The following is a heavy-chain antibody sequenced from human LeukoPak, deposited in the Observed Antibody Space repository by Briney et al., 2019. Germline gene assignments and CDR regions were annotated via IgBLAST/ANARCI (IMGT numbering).Heavy chain of an antibody. CDR1: GGTFSSYA. Sequence: SVKVSCKASGGTFSSYAISWVRRAPGQGLEWMGRIIPILGIANYAQKFQGRVTITADKSTSTAYMELSSLRSEDTAVYYCARTKVEIFDYWGQGTLVTVSS. CDR2: IIPILGIA. J-gene: IGHJ4*02. CDR3: ARTKVEIFDY. V-gene: IGHV1-69*04. D-gene: IGHD5-24*01.